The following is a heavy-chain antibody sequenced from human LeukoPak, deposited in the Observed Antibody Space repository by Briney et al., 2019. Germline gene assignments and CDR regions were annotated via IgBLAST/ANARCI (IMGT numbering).Heavy chain of an antibody. D-gene: IGHD3-9*01. CDR1: GFTFSSYA. CDR3: AGVLRYSYGMDV. J-gene: IGHJ6*04. CDR2: ISGSGGST. V-gene: IGHV3-23*01. Sequence: QSGGSLRLSCAASGFTFSSYAMSWVRQAPGKGLEWVSAISGSGGSTYYADFVKGRFTISRDNSKNTLYLQMNSLRAEDTAVYYCAGVLRYSYGMDVWGKGTTVTVSS.